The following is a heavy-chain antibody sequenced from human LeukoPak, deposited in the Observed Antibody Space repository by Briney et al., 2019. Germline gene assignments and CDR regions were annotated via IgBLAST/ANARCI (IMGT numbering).Heavy chain of an antibody. CDR2: ISSNGGST. D-gene: IGHD3-10*01. CDR1: GFTFSSYA. V-gene: IGHV3-64*04. J-gene: IGHJ4*02. Sequence: GGSLRLSCSASGFTFSSYAMHWVRQAPGKGLEYVSAISSNGGSTYYADSVKGRFTISRDNSKNTLYLQMNSLRAEDTAVYYCARDGTHYYYGSGSYPDYWGQGTLVTVSS. CDR3: ARDGTHYYYGSGSYPDY.